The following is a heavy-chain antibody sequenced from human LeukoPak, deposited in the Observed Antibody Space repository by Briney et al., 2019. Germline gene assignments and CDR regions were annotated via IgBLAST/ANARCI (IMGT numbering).Heavy chain of an antibody. V-gene: IGHV3-9*01. CDR3: AKDSRGTTGYFDY. CDR2: ISWNSGSI. Sequence: GGSLRLSCAASGFTFSSYAMSWVRQAPGKGLEWVSGISWNSGSIGYADSVKGRFTISRDNAKNSLYLQMNSLRAEDTALYYCAKDSRGTTGYFDYWGQGTLVTVSS. J-gene: IGHJ4*02. D-gene: IGHD4-17*01. CDR1: GFTFSSYA.